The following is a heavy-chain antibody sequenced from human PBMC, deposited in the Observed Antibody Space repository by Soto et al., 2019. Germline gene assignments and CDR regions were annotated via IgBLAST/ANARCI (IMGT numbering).Heavy chain of an antibody. J-gene: IGHJ4*02. V-gene: IGHV4-39*01. CDR1: GGSISSSSHY. CDR3: ARQRPSPPPFFFTY. CDR2: IYYSGST. Sequence: SETLSLTCTVSGGSISSSSHYWGWIRQPPGKGLEWIGSIYYSGSTYYNPSLKSRVTISADTSKKQFSLKLSSVTAADTAVYYCARQRPSPPPFFFTYGGKGTQATASS.